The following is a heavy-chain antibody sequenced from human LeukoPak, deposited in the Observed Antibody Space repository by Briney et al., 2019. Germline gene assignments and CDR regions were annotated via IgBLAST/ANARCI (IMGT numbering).Heavy chain of an antibody. CDR3: ARDPCSSTSCYEDAFDI. V-gene: IGHV3-7*01. CDR1: GFTSSSYW. Sequence: GGSLRLSCAASGFTSSSYWMSWVRQAPGKGLEWVGNIKQDGSQKYYMDSVKGGVTISRDNGKNSVDLQMNSLRAEDTAVYYCARDPCSSTSCYEDAFDIWGQGTMVTVSS. CDR2: IKQDGSQK. J-gene: IGHJ3*02. D-gene: IGHD2-2*01.